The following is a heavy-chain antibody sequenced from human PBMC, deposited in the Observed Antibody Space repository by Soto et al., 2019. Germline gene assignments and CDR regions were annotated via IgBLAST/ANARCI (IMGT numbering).Heavy chain of an antibody. D-gene: IGHD5-12*01. CDR1: GFTFSDYG. J-gene: IGHJ4*02. CDR2: MWYDGSNE. CDR3: ATERNGYEFDY. Sequence: QVQLVESGGGVVQPGRSLRLSCAASGFTFSDYGMHWVRQAPGKGLEWVAMMWYDGSNEDYRDSVKGRFSISRDNSKNTLYLPMNSRRAEDTAVYYCATERNGYEFDYWGQGTLVTVSS. V-gene: IGHV3-33*01.